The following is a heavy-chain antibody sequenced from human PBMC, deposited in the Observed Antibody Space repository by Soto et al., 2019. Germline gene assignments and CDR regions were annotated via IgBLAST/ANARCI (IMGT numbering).Heavy chain of an antibody. V-gene: IGHV3-7*01. CDR1: GFTFSSYW. J-gene: IGHJ4*02. CDR3: ARCGAGYDFWRGYRPLPVDY. D-gene: IGHD3-3*01. CDR2: LKYDGGEK. Sequence: PGGSLRLSCAASGFTFSSYWMSWVRQARGKGLEWVANLKYDGGEKYYVDSVKARFTICRDNAKNSLYLQMNSLRAEDTAVYNCARCGAGYDFWRGYRPLPVDYWGQGTLVTVSS.